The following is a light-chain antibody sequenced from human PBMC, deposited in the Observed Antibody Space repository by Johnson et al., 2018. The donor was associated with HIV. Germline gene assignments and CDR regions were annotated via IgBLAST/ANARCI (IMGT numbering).Light chain of an antibody. Sequence: QSVLTQPPSVSAAPGQKVTISCSGRSSNIANNYVSWYQQLPGTAPKLLIYDNNKRPSGVPDRFSGSKSGTSATLGITGLQTGDEADYYCGTWDSSLSAYVFGTGTKVTVL. CDR2: DNN. CDR1: SSNIANNY. V-gene: IGLV1-51*01. CDR3: GTWDSSLSAYV. J-gene: IGLJ1*01.